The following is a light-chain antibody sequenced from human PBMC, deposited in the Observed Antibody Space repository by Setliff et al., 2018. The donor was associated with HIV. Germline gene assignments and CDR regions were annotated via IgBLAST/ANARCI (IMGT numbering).Light chain of an antibody. CDR1: DIGTKT. CDR2: DDR. V-gene: IGLV3-21*03. CDR3: QVWDRSSSHVV. J-gene: IGLJ3*02. Sequence: SYELTQPPSVSVAPGKTAKITCGGDDIGTKTVHWYQQKPGQAPVVVVFDDRDRPSGIPERFSGSNSGNTPTLTSSRVEAGDEADYYCQVWDRSSSHVVFGGGTKVTVL.